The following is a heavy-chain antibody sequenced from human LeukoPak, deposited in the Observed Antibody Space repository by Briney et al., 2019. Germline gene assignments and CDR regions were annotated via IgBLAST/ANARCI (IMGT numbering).Heavy chain of an antibody. CDR3: ARVALGPSFSVSHFDL. V-gene: IGHV3-20*04. CDR1: GFTFVDYG. CDR2: INYNGAIT. D-gene: IGHD3-3*02. J-gene: IGHJ4*02. Sequence: GGSLRLSCATSGFTFVDYGLSWVRRAPGKGLEWLCAINYNGAITDYADSVKGRFTISRDNAKNSLYLRMDSLRAEDTALYYCARVALGPSFSVSHFDLWGQGTLVTVSS.